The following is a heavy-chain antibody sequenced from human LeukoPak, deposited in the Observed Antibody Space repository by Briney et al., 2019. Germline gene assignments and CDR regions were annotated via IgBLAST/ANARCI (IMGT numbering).Heavy chain of an antibody. V-gene: IGHV3-53*01. CDR1: GFTVSGNY. Sequence: GGSLRLSCAVSGFTVSGNYMSWIRQAPGKGLEWVSLIYSDDTTLYADSVKGRFTISRDISKNTLYLQMSSLRAEDTAVYYCARRAGGYSHPYDYWGQRVLVTVSS. J-gene: IGHJ4*02. CDR3: ARRAGGYSHPYDY. D-gene: IGHD4-23*01. CDR2: IYSDDTT.